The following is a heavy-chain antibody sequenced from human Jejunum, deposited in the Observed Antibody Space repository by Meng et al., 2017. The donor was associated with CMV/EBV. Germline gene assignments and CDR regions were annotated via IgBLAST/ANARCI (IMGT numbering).Heavy chain of an antibody. J-gene: IGHJ5*01. CDR3: ASDITGNTYAYDS. CDR1: GGTLSSYV. V-gene: IGHV1-69*04. Sequence: SGGTLSSYVISWVRQAPGQGLEWMGRIIPIIGRPHHAQRFQDRVSITADKATSTVYMELKTLTSEDTAVYFCASDITGNTYAYDSWGQGTLVTV. D-gene: IGHD1-20*01. CDR2: IIPIIGRP.